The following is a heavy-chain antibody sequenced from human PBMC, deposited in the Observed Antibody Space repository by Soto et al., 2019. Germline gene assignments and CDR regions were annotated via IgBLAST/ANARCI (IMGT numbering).Heavy chain of an antibody. V-gene: IGHV1-46*01. J-gene: IGHJ6*02. D-gene: IGHD3-22*01. Sequence: ASVKVSCKASGYTFTSYYMHWVRQAPGQGLEWMGIINPSGGSTSYAQKFQGRVTMTRDTSTSTVYMELSSLRSEDTAVYYCARDQHHYDSSGYYGAGMDVWGQGTTVTVSS. CDR1: GYTFTSYY. CDR2: INPSGGST. CDR3: ARDQHHYDSSGYYGAGMDV.